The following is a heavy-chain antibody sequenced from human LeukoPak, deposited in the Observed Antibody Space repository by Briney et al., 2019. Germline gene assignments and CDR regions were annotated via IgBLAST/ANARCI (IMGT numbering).Heavy chain of an antibody. CDR2: ISYDGSNK. CDR1: GFTFSSYG. J-gene: IGHJ4*02. Sequence: GGSLRLSCAASGFTFSSYGMHWVRQAPGKGLEWVAVISYDGSNKYYADSVKGRFTISRDNSKNTLYLQMNSLRAEDTAVYYCAKDRAAYCGGDCYLFDYWGQGTLVTVSS. CDR3: AKDRAAYCGGDCYLFDY. D-gene: IGHD2-21*02. V-gene: IGHV3-30*18.